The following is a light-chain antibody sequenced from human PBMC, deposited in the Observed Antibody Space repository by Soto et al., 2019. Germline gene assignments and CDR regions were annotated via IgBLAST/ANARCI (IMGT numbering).Light chain of an antibody. J-gene: IGKJ1*01. CDR3: HQSAGSRTWT. CDR2: DAS. CDR1: QTIRYS. V-gene: IGKV1-39*01. Sequence: DIQMTQSPSSLSASVGDRVTITCRASQTIRYSLNWYQQKPGKATTVLIYDASTLQSGVPPRFSGSGSGTDFALTISSLQPEDFATYYCHQSAGSRTWTFGQGTRVEAK.